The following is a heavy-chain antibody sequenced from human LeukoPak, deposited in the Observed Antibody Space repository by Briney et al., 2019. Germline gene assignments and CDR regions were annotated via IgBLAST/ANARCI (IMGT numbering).Heavy chain of an antibody. V-gene: IGHV3-30-3*01. D-gene: IGHD4-17*01. CDR2: ISYDGSNK. CDR1: GFTFSSYA. Sequence: GRSLRLSCAASGFTFSSYAMQWVRQAPGKGLEWVAVISYDGSNKYYADSVKGRITISRDNSKNTLYLQMNSLRAEDTAVYYCARDRTNNDYGDYGELDCWGQGTLVALSS. J-gene: IGHJ4*02. CDR3: ARDRTNNDYGDYGELDC.